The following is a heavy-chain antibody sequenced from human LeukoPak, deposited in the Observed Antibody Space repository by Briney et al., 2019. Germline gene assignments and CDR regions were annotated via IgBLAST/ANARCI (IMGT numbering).Heavy chain of an antibody. Sequence: GGSLRLSCAASGFTFRSYWMDWVRQAPGKGLEWVANIKQDGSELYYVDSVRGRFTISRDNTKNSLFLHMSSLRAEGTAVYYCAELGITMIGGVWGKGTTVTISS. D-gene: IGHD3-10*02. CDR3: AELGITMIGGV. J-gene: IGHJ6*04. V-gene: IGHV3-7*01. CDR1: GFTFRSYW. CDR2: IKQDGSEL.